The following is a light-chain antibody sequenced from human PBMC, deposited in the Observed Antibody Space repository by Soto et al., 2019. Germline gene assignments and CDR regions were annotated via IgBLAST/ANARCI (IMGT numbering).Light chain of an antibody. CDR2: DVS. Sequence: QSALTQPASVSGSPGQSITISCTGTSSDVGGYNYVSWYQQHPGKAPKLLIYDVSSRPSGVSNRFSGSKSGNTASLTISGLQAEDDADYYCSSYTSSSTLDVFGTGTKLTVL. CDR3: SSYTSSSTLDV. J-gene: IGLJ1*01. V-gene: IGLV2-14*03. CDR1: SSDVGGYNY.